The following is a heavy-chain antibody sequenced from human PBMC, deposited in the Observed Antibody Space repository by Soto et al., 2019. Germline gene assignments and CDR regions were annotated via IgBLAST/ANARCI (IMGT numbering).Heavy chain of an antibody. Sequence: VQLVESGGGLVQPGGSLRLSCRASGFAXSSXXXXXXRQAPGKGLEWVASVDEDGNERYYVDSVKGRFTISRDNAMNSLYLQMNSLRAEDTAIYYCARAPQVTTFHYGMDVSDQGTTVTVSS. J-gene: IGHJ6*02. V-gene: IGHV3-7*05. CDR3: ARAPQVTTFHYGMDV. D-gene: IGHD2-21*02. CDR1: GFAXSSXX. CDR2: VDEDGNER.